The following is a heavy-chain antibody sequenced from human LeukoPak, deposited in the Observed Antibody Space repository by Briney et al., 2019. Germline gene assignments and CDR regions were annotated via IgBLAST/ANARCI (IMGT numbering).Heavy chain of an antibody. CDR2: ISSSSSYI. J-gene: IGHJ4*02. D-gene: IGHD1-26*01. CDR3: ARGIVGATSPVHFDY. V-gene: IGHV3-21*01. Sequence: PGGSLRLSCAASGFTFSSYSMNWVRQAPGKGLEWVSSISSSSSYIYYADSVKGRFTISRDNAKNSLYLQMNSLRAEDTAVYYCARGIVGATSPVHFDYWGQGTLVTVSS. CDR1: GFTFSSYS.